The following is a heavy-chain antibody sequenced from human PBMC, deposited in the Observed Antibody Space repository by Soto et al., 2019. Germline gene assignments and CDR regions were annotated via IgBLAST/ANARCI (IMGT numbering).Heavy chain of an antibody. CDR2: LIPIVDIV. V-gene: IGHV1-69*08. Sequence: QVQLVQSGTEVKKPGSSVKVSCNPSGGSFRTYSISWVRQAPGQLLECMGRLIPIVDIVKDAQKFQDRVTITADKSTRTAYMELSSLRSEETAVYYCARDFGGAAAQKLNWFDPWGQGTLVIVSP. D-gene: IGHD3-16*01. CDR3: ARDFGGAAAQKLNWFDP. J-gene: IGHJ5*02. CDR1: GGSFRTYS.